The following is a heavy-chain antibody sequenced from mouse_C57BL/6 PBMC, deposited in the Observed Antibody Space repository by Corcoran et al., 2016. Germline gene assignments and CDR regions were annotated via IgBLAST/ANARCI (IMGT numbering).Heavy chain of an antibody. J-gene: IGHJ1*03. Sequence: EVQLQQSGPALVKPGASVTIPCKASGYTFTDYNMDWVKQSHGKSLEWIGDINPNNGGTIYNQKFKGKATLTVDKSSSTAYMELRSLTSEDTAVYYCARRRRSPYYGSSFGYFDVWGTGTTVTVSS. D-gene: IGHD1-1*01. V-gene: IGHV1-18*01. CDR2: INPNNGGT. CDR1: GYTFTDYN. CDR3: ARRRRSPYYGSSFGYFDV.